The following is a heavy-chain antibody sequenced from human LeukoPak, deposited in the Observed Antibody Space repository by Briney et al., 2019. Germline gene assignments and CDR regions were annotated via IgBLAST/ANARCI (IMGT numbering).Heavy chain of an antibody. CDR2: IIPIFGTA. J-gene: IGHJ4*02. CDR3: ARTRPETTSNFDY. Sequence: GASVKVSSKASGGTFSSYAISWVRQAPGQGLEWMGGIIPIFGTANYAQKFQGRVTITADESTSTAYMELSSLRSEDTAVYYCARTRPETTSNFDYWGQGTLVTVSS. V-gene: IGHV1-69*13. D-gene: IGHD1-14*01. CDR1: GGTFSSYA.